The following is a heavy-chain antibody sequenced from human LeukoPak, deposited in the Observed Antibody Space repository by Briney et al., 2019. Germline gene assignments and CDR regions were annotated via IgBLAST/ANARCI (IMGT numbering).Heavy chain of an antibody. Sequence: GASVKVSCKASGYTFTDYHIHWVRQAPGQGLECMGWINPNSGGTNYAQKFQGRVTMTRDTSIRTAYMELSSLRSDDTAVYYCARVDWLPRGGLIYWGQGTLVTVSS. D-gene: IGHD3-9*01. CDR1: GYTFTDYH. J-gene: IGHJ4*02. CDR3: ARVDWLPRGGLIY. V-gene: IGHV1-2*02. CDR2: INPNSGGT.